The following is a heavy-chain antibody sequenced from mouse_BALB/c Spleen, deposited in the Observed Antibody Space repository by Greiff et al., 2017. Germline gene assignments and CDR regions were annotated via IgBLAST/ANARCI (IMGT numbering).Heavy chain of an antibody. CDR2: ISYSGST. J-gene: IGHJ3*01. Sequence: EVQLQESGPGLVKPSQSLSLTCTVTGYSITSDYAWNWIRQFPGNKLEWMGYISYSGSTSYNPSLKSRISITRDTSKNQFFLQLNSVTTEDTATYYCARSYGNLAWFAYWGQGTLVTVSA. V-gene: IGHV3-2*02. D-gene: IGHD2-10*02. CDR1: GYSITSDYA. CDR3: ARSYGNLAWFAY.